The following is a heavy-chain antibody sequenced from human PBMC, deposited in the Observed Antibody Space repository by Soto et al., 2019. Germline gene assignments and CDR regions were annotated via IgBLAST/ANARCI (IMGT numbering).Heavy chain of an antibody. D-gene: IGHD3-9*01. V-gene: IGHV1-69*06. CDR2: IIPIFGTA. Sequence: SVKVSGKASGGTFSSYATSWVRQAPGQGLEWMGGIIPIFGTANYAQKFQGRVTITADKSTSTAYMELSSLRSEDTAVYYCARGRMTGYLYYYYGMDVWGQGTTVTVSS. CDR3: ARGRMTGYLYYYYGMDV. J-gene: IGHJ6*02. CDR1: GGTFSSYA.